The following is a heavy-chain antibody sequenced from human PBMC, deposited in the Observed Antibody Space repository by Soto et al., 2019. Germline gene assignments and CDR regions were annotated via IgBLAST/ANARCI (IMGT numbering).Heavy chain of an antibody. V-gene: IGHV3-23*01. D-gene: IGHD3-22*01. Sequence: GGSLRLSCAASGFTFSDYAMCWVRQAGKGLEWVSGITGAGGHTLYADSVKGRFTISRDNSKNTMYLQMNSLRAEDTAVYYCAKDRKGSMTVAGRAFDRWGRGTQVTVSS. CDR2: ITGAGGHT. J-gene: IGHJ5*02. CDR1: GFTFSDYA. CDR3: AKDRKGSMTVAGRAFDR.